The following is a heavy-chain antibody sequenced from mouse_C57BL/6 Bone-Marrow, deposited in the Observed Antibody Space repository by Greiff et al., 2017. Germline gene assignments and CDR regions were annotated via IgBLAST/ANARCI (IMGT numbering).Heavy chain of an antibody. V-gene: IGHV5-6*01. CDR1: GFTFSSYG. CDR3: ARLGGNYVAWFAY. D-gene: IGHD2-1*01. J-gene: IGHJ3*01. CDR2: ISSGGSYT. Sequence: EVQLVESGGDLVKPGGSLKLSCAASGFTFSSYGMSWVRQTPDKRLEWVATISSGGSYTYYPDSVKGRFTISRANAKNTLNLQMSSLKSEDTAMYYGARLGGNYVAWFAYWGQGTLVTVSA.